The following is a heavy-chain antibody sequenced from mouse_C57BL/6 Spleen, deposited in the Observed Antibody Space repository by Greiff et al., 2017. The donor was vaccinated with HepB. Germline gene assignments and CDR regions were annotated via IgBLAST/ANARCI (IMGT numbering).Heavy chain of an antibody. CDR1: GYTFTNYW. CDR3: ARQDSSGYRYYFDY. CDR2: IYPGGGYT. D-gene: IGHD3-2*02. V-gene: IGHV1-63*01. Sequence: QVHVKQSGAELVRPGTSVKMSCKASGYTFTNYWIGWAKQRPGHGLEWIGDIYPGGGYTNYNEKFKGKATLTADKSSSTAYMQFSSLTSEDSAIYYCARQDSSGYRYYFDYWGQGTTLTVSS. J-gene: IGHJ2*01.